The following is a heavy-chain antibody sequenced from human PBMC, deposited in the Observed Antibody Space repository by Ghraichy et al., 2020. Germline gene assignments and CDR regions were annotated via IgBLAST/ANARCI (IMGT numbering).Heavy chain of an antibody. D-gene: IGHD2/OR15-2a*01. CDR2: FYHDGSIT. V-gene: IGHV4-39*01. CDR3: ARLSLSTWFDP. J-gene: IGHJ5*02. CDR1: GGSIRNNSYY. Sequence: SQTLSLTCTVSGGSIRNNSYYWGWIRQPPGKGLEWIGSFYHDGSITNYNPSLKSRVTISVDTSKTQLSLKMSPVTAADTAVYYCARLSLSTWFDPWGQGTLVTVSS.